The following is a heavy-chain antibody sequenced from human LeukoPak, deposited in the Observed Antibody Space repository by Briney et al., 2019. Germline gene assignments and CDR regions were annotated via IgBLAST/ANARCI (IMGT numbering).Heavy chain of an antibody. CDR3: ARGYAPGASDY. CDR1: GYTFTSYY. V-gene: IGHV1-46*01. Sequence: AASVKVSCKASGYTFTSYYKHWVRQAPGQGLEWVGILNPSVGSTTYAQKFQGRVTLTRDTSTSTVYMDLSSLRSEDTAVYYCARGYAPGASDYWGQGTLVTVSS. J-gene: IGHJ4*02. D-gene: IGHD3-16*01. CDR2: LNPSVGST.